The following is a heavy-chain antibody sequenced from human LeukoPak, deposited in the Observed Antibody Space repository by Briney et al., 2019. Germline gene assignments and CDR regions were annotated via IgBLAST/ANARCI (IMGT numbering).Heavy chain of an antibody. J-gene: IGHJ4*02. CDR3: ARERIAAADHFDY. CDR2: IYTSGST. V-gene: IGHV4-61*02. Sequence: SETLSLTCTVSGGFISSGSYYWSWIRQPAGKGLEWIGRIYTSGSTNYDPSLKSRVSISVDTSKNQFSLKLSSVTAADTAVYYCARERIAAADHFDYWGQGTLVTVSS. CDR1: GGFISSGSYY. D-gene: IGHD6-13*01.